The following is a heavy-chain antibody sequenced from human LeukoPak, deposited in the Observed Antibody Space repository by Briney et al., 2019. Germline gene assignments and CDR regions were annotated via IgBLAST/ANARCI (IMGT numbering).Heavy chain of an antibody. V-gene: IGHV3-48*01. CDR1: GFTFSSYS. CDR2: ISSSSSTI. Sequence: GGSLRLSCAASGFTFSSYSMNWVRQAPGKGLGWVSYISSSSSTIYYADSVKGRFTISRDNAKNSLYLQMNSLRAEDTAVYYCARDEGDSSGYYPFFDYWGQGTLVTVSS. D-gene: IGHD3-22*01. CDR3: ARDEGDSSGYYPFFDY. J-gene: IGHJ4*02.